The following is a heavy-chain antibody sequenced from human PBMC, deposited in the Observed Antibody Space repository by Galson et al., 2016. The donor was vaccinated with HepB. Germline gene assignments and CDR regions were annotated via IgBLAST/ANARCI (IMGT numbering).Heavy chain of an antibody. Sequence: TLSLTCTVSGGSISSVSYYWGWIRQPAGKGLEWIGRIYTNGGPNYNPSLKSRVTISIDSSENQFFLNLTSVTAADTAVYYCARTTISAHPYFDYWGQGTLVSVSS. CDR3: ARTTISAHPYFDY. J-gene: IGHJ4*02. CDR1: GGSISSVSYY. CDR2: IYTNGGP. D-gene: IGHD2-21*02. V-gene: IGHV4-61*02.